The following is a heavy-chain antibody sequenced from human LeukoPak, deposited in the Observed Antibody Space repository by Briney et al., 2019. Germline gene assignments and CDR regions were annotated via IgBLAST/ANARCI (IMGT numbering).Heavy chain of an antibody. Sequence: GGTLTLSCAASGFTVITNDMTWVRQPPGKGLEWVSVLYSDGNTKYAHSVQGRFTISRDNSKSNLYLEMNSLSPDDTAVYYCARGVEPLAANTLAYWGQGTLVTVSS. CDR1: GFTVITND. CDR2: LYSDGNT. J-gene: IGHJ4*02. D-gene: IGHD1-14*01. CDR3: ARGVEPLAANTLAY. V-gene: IGHV3-53*01.